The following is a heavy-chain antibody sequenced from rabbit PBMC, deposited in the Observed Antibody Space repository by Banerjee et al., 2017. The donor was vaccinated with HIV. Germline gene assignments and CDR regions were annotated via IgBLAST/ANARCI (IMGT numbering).Heavy chain of an antibody. CDR2: IDPVFGST. J-gene: IGHJ6*01. CDR1: GFDFSSYG. CDR3: VRDPRHYVSGWGNRLDL. D-gene: IGHD4-1*01. V-gene: IGHV1S47*01. Sequence: QEQLVESGGGLVQPGGSLKLSCKASGFDFSSYGVSWVRQAPGKGLEWIGYIDPVFGSTYSANWVKARFPISSHNAQNTLYLQLNSLTAADTATYFCVRDPRHYVSGWGNRLDLWGPGTLVTVS.